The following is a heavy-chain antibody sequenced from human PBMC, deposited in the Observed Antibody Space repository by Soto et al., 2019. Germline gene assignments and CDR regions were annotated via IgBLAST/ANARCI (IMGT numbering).Heavy chain of an antibody. V-gene: IGHV1-3*01. Sequence: QGQLVQSGAEVKKPGASVKVSCGTSGFSFTSYSFHWVRQAPAQGLQWMGCINAGRGKTKYSQQFQGRVTFTWDTSANTVYMELSRLTSEDTSVFYCARWIDNGYFDYWGQGTLVTVSA. CDR3: ARWIDNGYFDY. D-gene: IGHD4-17*01. J-gene: IGHJ4*02. CDR2: INAGRGKT. CDR1: GFSFTSYS.